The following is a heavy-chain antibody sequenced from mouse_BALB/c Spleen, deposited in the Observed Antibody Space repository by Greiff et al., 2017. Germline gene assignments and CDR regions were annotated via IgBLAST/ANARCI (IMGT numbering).Heavy chain of an antibody. CDR3: ASNGNYVAY. Sequence: VQLQQSGAELVKPGASVKLSCTASGFNIKDTYMHWVKQRPEQGLEWIGRIDPANGNTKYDPKFQGKATITADTASNTAYLQLSSLTSEDTAVYDCASNGNYVAYWGQGTLVTVSA. CDR2: IDPANGNT. D-gene: IGHD2-1*01. V-gene: IGHV14-3*02. J-gene: IGHJ3*01. CDR1: GFNIKDTY.